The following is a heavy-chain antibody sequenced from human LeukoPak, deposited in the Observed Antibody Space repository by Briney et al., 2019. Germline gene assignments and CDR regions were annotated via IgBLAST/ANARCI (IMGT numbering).Heavy chain of an antibody. J-gene: IGHJ3*02. CDR1: GYTFTGYY. V-gene: IGHV1-2*02. CDR3: ASSSGSYYSNDAFDI. D-gene: IGHD1-26*01. Sequence: ASVKVSCKASGYTFTGYYMHWVRQAPGQGLEWMGWINPNSGGTNYAQKFQGRVTMTRDTSISTAYMELSRLRSDDTAVYYCASSSGSYYSNDAFDIWGQGTMVTVSS. CDR2: INPNSGGT.